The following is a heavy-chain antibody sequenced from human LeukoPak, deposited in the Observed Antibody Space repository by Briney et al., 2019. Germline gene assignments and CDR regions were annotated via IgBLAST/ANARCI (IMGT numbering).Heavy chain of an antibody. J-gene: IGHJ4*01. CDR3: ARGKIQLWLRLHYFDY. CDR2: IYYSGST. D-gene: IGHD5-18*01. CDR1: GGSISSSSYY. Sequence: IPSETLSLTCTVSGGSISSSSYYWGWIRQPPGKGLEWIGSIYYSGSTYYNPSLKSRVTISVDTSKNQFSLKLSSVTAADTAVYYCARGKIQLWLRLHYFDYWGQEPWSPSPQ. V-gene: IGHV4-39*07.